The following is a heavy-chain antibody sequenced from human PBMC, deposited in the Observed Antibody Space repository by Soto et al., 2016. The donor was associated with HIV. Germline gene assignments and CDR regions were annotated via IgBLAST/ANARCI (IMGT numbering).Heavy chain of an antibody. D-gene: IGHD6-19*01. CDR3: TSTRGAGTREDAFDI. Sequence: EVQLVESGGGLVQPGGSLKLSCAASGFTFSGSAMHWVRQASGKGLEWVGRIRSKANSYATAYAASVKGRFTISRDDSKNTAYLQMNCLKTEDTAVYYCTSTRGAGTREDAFDIWGQGTMVTVSS. CDR2: IRSKANSYAT. J-gene: IGHJ3*02. CDR1: GFTFSGSA. V-gene: IGHV3-73*01.